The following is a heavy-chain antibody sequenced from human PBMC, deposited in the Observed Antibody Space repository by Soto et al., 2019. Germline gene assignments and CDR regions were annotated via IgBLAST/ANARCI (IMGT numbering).Heavy chain of an antibody. Sequence: PGRSLRLSCAASGFTFSSYAMHWVRQAPGKGLEWVAVISYDGSNKYYADSVKGRFTISRDNSKNTLYLQMNSLRAEDTAVYYYARGLVGPLHSHSEYYYGMDGWGQGTTVTVAS. CDR1: GFTFSSYA. V-gene: IGHV3-30-3*01. J-gene: IGHJ6*02. D-gene: IGHD1-26*01. CDR2: ISYDGSNK. CDR3: ARGLVGPLHSHSEYYYGMDG.